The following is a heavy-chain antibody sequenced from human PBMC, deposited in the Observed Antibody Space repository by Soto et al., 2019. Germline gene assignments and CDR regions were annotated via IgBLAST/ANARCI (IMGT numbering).Heavy chain of an antibody. V-gene: IGHV4-59*08. CDR2: LYYSGST. D-gene: IGHD4-17*01. Sequence: SGTLSLACTVKEESINEYYCSWIEQHPEKGLEWIGNLYYSGSTNSNTPSLKSRVAISVDTSKNEFSLKLSSVTAADTAVYYCARHSSVTSCDPWGKGTLVTASS. CDR1: EESINEYY. CDR3: ARHSSVTSCDP. J-gene: IGHJ5*02.